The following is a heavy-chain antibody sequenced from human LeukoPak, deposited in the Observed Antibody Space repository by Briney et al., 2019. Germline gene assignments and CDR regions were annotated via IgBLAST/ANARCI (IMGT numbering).Heavy chain of an antibody. CDR3: ARAGTPVAAAEYYYYYYYMDV. J-gene: IGHJ6*03. V-gene: IGHV1-8*03. Sequence: GSSVKVSCKASGGTFSSYAISWVRQATGQGLEWMGWMNPNSGNTGYAQKFQGRVTITRNTSISTAYMELSSLRSEDTAVYYCARAGTPVAAAEYYYYYYYMDVWGKGTTVTVSS. CDR1: GGTFSSYA. D-gene: IGHD6-13*01. CDR2: MNPNSGNT.